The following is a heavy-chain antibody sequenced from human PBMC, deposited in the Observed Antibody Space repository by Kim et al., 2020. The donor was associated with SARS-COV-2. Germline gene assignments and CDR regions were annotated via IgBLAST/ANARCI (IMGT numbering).Heavy chain of an antibody. CDR3: ARGFRGSGSPSLVDY. CDR1: GGSFSGYY. Sequence: SETLSLTCAVYGGSFSGYYWSWIRQPPGKGLEWIGEINHSGSTNYNPSLKSRVTISVDTSKNQFSLKLSSVTAADTAVYYCARGFRGSGSPSLVDYWGQGTLVTVSS. V-gene: IGHV4-34*01. J-gene: IGHJ4*02. D-gene: IGHD3-10*01. CDR2: INHSGST.